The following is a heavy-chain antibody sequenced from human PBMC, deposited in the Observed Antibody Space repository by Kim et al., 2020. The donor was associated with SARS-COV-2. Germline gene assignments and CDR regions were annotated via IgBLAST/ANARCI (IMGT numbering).Heavy chain of an antibody. CDR1: GFTFCSYA. V-gene: IGHV3-23*01. CDR2: ISGSGGST. D-gene: IGHD3-16*01. Sequence: GGSLRLSCAASGFTFCSYAMSWVRQAPGKGLEWVSAISGSGGSTYYADSVKGRFTISRDNSKNTLYLQMNSLRAEDTAVYYCAKDFMITFGGVIGDWGQGTLVTVSS. CDR3: AKDFMITFGGVIGD. J-gene: IGHJ4*02.